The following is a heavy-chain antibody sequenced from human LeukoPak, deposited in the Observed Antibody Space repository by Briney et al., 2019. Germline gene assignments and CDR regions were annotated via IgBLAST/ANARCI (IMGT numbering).Heavy chain of an antibody. V-gene: IGHV3-30*01. Sequence: GRSLRLSCAASGLTFSSYAMHWVRQAPGKGLEWVAVISYDGSNKYYADSVKGRFTISRDNSKNTLYLQMNSLRAEDTAVYYCAREGGSAAARPSTHVNYYYYMDVWGKGTTVTVSS. J-gene: IGHJ6*03. CDR3: AREGGSAAARPSTHVNYYYYMDV. CDR1: GLTFSSYA. D-gene: IGHD6-6*01. CDR2: ISYDGSNK.